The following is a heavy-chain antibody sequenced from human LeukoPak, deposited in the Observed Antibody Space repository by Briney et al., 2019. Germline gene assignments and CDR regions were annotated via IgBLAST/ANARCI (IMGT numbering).Heavy chain of an antibody. V-gene: IGHV3-74*01. CDR3: ATGQGHGMDV. CDR2: INSDGSST. J-gene: IGHJ6*02. CDR1: GCTFSSYW. Sequence: GGSLRLSCAASGCTFSSYWMHWVRQAPGKGLVWVSRINSDGSSTSYADSVKGRFTISRDNAKNTLYLQMNTLRVEDTAVYYCATGQGHGMDVWGQGTTVTVSS. D-gene: IGHD1-14*01.